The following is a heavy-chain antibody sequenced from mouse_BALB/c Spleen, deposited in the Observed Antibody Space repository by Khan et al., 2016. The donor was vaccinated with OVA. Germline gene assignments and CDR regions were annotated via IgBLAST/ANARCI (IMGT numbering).Heavy chain of an antibody. CDR1: GYSITSDYA. CDR2: ISYSGST. CDR3: ARDGSRYNYAMDY. Sequence: EVQLVESGPGLVKPSQSLSLTCTVTGYSITSDYAWNWIRQFPGNTLEWMGYISYSGSTNYNPYLKSRISITRDTSKNQFILQLNSVTTEDTATYYCARDGSRYNYAMDYWGEGTSVTVSS. J-gene: IGHJ4*01. D-gene: IGHD1-1*01. V-gene: IGHV3-2*02.